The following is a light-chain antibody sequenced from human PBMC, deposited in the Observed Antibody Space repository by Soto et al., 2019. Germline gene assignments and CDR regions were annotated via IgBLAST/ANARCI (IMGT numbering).Light chain of an antibody. J-gene: IGKJ2*01. CDR3: QQYNNRPPDT. CDR1: QSVSSRF. Sequence: EIVLTQSPGTLSLSPGDRVTLSCRASQSVSSRFLAWYQQKHGQAPSLLIYGASSRATGIPDRFSGGGSGTDFTLTISRLEPADFAVYYCQQYNNRPPDTFGQGTKLEIK. CDR2: GAS. V-gene: IGKV3-20*01.